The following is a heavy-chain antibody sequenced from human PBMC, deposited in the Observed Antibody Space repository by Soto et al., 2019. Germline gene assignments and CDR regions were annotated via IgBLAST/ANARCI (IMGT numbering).Heavy chain of an antibody. V-gene: IGHV4-59*01. CDR3: ARSVGSAGWHCY. D-gene: IGHD1-26*01. CDR2: VFHTGST. J-gene: IGHJ4*02. Sequence: QVQLQESGPGLVKPSETLSLTCTVSHGSTSSDYWSWVRKPPTKGLEWIGYVFHTGSTNYSPSFKSRVTISLATFSSQCSRRVSSVTSAGPAMYDCARSVGSAGWHCYWGGGTLDIVFS. CDR1: HGSTSSDY.